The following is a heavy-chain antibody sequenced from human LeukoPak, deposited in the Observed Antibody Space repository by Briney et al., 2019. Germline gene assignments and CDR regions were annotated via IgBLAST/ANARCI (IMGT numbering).Heavy chain of an antibody. V-gene: IGHV1-69*13. J-gene: IGHJ4*02. Sequence: ASVKVSCKASGGTFSSYAISWVRQAPGQGLEWMGGIIPIFGTANYAQKFQGRVTITADESTSTAYMELSSLRSEDTAVHYCARGISGRSHFDYWGQGTLVTVSS. D-gene: IGHD1-14*01. CDR3: ARGISGRSHFDY. CDR1: GGTFSSYA. CDR2: IIPIFGTA.